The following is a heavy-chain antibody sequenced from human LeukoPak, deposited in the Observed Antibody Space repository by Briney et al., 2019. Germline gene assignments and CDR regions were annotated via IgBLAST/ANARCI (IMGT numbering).Heavy chain of an antibody. CDR1: GGTFSSYA. Sequence: ASVKVSCKASGGTFSSYAISWVRQAPGQGLEWMGRIIPILGIANYAQKFQGRVTITADKSTSTAYMELSSLRSEDTAVYYCARDRGEWELLGYWGQGTLVTVSS. V-gene: IGHV1-69*04. CDR2: IIPILGIA. D-gene: IGHD1-26*01. J-gene: IGHJ4*02. CDR3: ARDRGEWELLGY.